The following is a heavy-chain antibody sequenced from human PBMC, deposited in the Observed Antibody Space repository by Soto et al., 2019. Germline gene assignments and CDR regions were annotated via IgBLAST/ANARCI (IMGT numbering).Heavy chain of an antibody. CDR2: ISYDGSNK. Sequence: GGSLRLSCAASGFTFSSYGMHWVRQAPGKGLEWVAVISYDGSNKYYADSVKGRFTISRDNSKNTLYLQMNSLRAEDTAVYYCAKAMAGHYDFWSGYPLSHGMDVWGQGTTVTVSS. J-gene: IGHJ6*02. CDR3: AKAMAGHYDFWSGYPLSHGMDV. CDR1: GFTFSSYG. D-gene: IGHD3-3*01. V-gene: IGHV3-30*18.